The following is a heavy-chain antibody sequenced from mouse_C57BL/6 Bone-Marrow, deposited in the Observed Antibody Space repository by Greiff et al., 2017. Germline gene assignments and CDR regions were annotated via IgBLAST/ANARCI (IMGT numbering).Heavy chain of an antibody. Sequence: VQLQQSGAELVRPGASVTLSCKASGYTFTDYEMHWVKQTPVHGLEWIGAIDPETGGTAYNQKFKGKAILTAAKSSSTAYMERRSLTSEDSAVYYCIRRELGLFYWYFDVWGTGTTVTVSS. J-gene: IGHJ1*03. CDR2: IDPETGGT. D-gene: IGHD4-1*01. CDR1: GYTFTDYE. CDR3: IRRELGLFYWYFDV. V-gene: IGHV1-15*01.